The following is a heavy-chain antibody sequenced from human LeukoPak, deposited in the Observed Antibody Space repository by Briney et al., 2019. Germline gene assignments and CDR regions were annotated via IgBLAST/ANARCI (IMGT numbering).Heavy chain of an antibody. CDR2: ISXSSSTI. D-gene: IGHD6-19*01. CDR3: AREPYSSGWYGPDAFDI. V-gene: IGHV3-48*02. Sequence: ISXSSSTIYYADSVKGRFTISRDNAKNSLYLQMNSLRDEDTAVYYCAREPYSSGWYGPDAFDIWGQGTMVTVSS. J-gene: IGHJ3*02.